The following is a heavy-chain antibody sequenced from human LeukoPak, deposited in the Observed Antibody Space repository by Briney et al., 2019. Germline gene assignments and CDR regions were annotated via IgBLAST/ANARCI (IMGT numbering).Heavy chain of an antibody. D-gene: IGHD2-2*01. Sequence: GSLRLSCAATGFNFGSYALSWVRQAPGKGLVWVSALSGSGGSTYYADSVKGRFTIARDNSKNTLYLQMNSMRAEDTDLYYCAKDCTSTNCYVDYWGQGTLVTVSS. J-gene: IGHJ4*02. CDR3: AKDCTSTNCYVDY. CDR1: GFNFGSYA. V-gene: IGHV3-23*01. CDR2: LSGSGGST.